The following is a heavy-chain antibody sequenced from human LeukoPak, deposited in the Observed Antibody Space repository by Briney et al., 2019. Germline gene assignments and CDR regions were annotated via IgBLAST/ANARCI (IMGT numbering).Heavy chain of an antibody. D-gene: IGHD3-10*01. Sequence: GRSLRLSCAASGFTFSSYGMHWVRQAPGKGLEWVAVISYDGSNKYYADSVKGRFTISRDNSKNTLYLQMNSLRAEDTAVYYCANLRGDLAYWGQGTLVTVSS. CDR3: ANLRGDLAY. CDR2: ISYDGSNK. CDR1: GFTFSSYG. V-gene: IGHV3-30*18. J-gene: IGHJ4*02.